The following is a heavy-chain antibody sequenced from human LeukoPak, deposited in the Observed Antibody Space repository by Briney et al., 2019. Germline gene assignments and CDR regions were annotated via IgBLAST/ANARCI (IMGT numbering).Heavy chain of an antibody. D-gene: IGHD3-16*01. J-gene: IGHJ4*02. CDR3: ARERSGRVFGFDY. CDR2: IHYTGST. Sequence: PSETLSLTCTVSGGSIRNSNYNWGWIRQPPGKGLECIGSIHYTGSTYYNPSLKSRVTISVDTSKNQFSPKLSSVTAADTAVYYCARERSGRVFGFDYWGQGTLVTVSS. CDR1: GGSIRNSNYN. V-gene: IGHV4-39*07.